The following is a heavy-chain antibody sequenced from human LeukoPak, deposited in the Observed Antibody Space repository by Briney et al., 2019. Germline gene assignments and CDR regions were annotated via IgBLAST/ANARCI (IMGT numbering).Heavy chain of an antibody. J-gene: IGHJ3*02. CDR3: ARGRGRHCSGGSCYYWRRGFDI. Sequence: SETLSLTCTVSGDSIRSYYWSWLRQPPGKGLEWIGYIYYSETANYNPSLKSRVTISVDTSKNQFTLKLSSVTAAATAVYYCARGRGRHCSGGSCYYWRRGFDIWGQGTMVTVSS. CDR2: IYYSETA. V-gene: IGHV4-59*12. D-gene: IGHD2-15*01. CDR1: GDSIRSYY.